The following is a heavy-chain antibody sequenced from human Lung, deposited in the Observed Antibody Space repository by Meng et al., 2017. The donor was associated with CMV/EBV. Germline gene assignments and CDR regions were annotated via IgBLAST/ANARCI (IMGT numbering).Heavy chain of an antibody. Sequence: GGSLRLXCAASGFTFSGSEMNWVRQAPGKGLEWISYIVGSGSTKFHADSVKGRFTISRDNAKNSLFLHINSLRAEDTAVYYCTRTLECYSSSRHDSWGQGTXVTVSS. CDR3: TRTLECYSSSRHDS. J-gene: IGHJ5*02. CDR2: IVGSGSTK. CDR1: GFTFSGSE. D-gene: IGHD6-6*01. V-gene: IGHV3-48*03.